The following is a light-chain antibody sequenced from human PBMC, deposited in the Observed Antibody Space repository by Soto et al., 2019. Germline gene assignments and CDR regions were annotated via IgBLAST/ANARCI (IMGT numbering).Light chain of an antibody. CDR2: EVS. CDR3: SSYTSSSTRV. V-gene: IGLV2-14*01. CDR1: SSDVGGYNY. Sequence: QSALTQPASVSGSPGQSITISCTGTSSDVGGYNYVSRYQQHPGKAPKLMIYEVSNRPSGVSNRFSGSKSGNTASLTISGLQAEDEADYYCSSYTSSSTRVFGVGTKLNVL. J-gene: IGLJ3*02.